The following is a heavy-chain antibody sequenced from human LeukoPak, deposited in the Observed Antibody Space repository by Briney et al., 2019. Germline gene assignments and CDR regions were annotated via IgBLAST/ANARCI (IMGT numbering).Heavy chain of an antibody. D-gene: IGHD4-23*01. V-gene: IGHV3-43*02. CDR2: ISGGGGST. J-gene: IGHJ4*02. CDR1: GFTFDDYA. CDR3: ASTTVADFDY. Sequence: QPGGSLRLSCAASGFTFDDYAMHWVRQAPGKGLEWVSLISGGGGSTYYADSVKGRFTISRGNSKNSLYLQMNSLRTEDTALYYCASTTVADFDYWGQGTLVTVSS.